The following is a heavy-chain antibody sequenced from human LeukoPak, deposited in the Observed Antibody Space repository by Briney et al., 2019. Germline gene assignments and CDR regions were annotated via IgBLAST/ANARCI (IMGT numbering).Heavy chain of an antibody. V-gene: IGHV4-59*11. CDR3: ARGITIFGVPVNDAFDI. CDR1: GGSISSHY. J-gene: IGHJ3*02. CDR2: IYYSGST. D-gene: IGHD3-3*01. Sequence: SETLSLTCTVSGGSISSHYWSWIRQPPGKGPEWIGYIYYSGSTNYNPSLKSRVTISVDTSKNQFSLKLSSVTAADTAVYYCARGITIFGVPVNDAFDIWGQGTMVTVSS.